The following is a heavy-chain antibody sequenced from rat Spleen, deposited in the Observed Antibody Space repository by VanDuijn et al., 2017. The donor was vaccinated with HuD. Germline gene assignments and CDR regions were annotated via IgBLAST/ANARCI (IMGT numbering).Heavy chain of an antibody. J-gene: IGHJ3*01. Sequence: QVQLKESGPGLVQPSQTLSLTCTVSGFSLTSNYVPWVRQSPGKGLEWVGVMWSVGDTSYNSGLKSRLSISRDTSKSQVFLKMDSLQTEDTAIYFCIREGHTMGITTYWFAYWGQGTLVTVSS. D-gene: IGHD1-9*01. CDR2: MWSVGDT. CDR1: GFSLTSNY. V-gene: IGHV2-32*01. CDR3: IREGHTMGITTYWFAY.